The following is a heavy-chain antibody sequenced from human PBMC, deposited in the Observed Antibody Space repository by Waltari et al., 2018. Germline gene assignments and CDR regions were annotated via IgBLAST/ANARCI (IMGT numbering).Heavy chain of an antibody. CDR2: ISGTDETT. CDR1: GITFRCYG. CDR3: AKEVSRGWYVGRPFDL. V-gene: IGHV3-23*01. D-gene: IGHD6-19*01. J-gene: IGHJ4*02. Sequence: EVQLLESGGGLVQPGGSLRLSCAGSGITFRCYGMVWVRQAPGKGLEWVSAISGTDETTYYADSVKGRFTVSRDDSENTLFLQMNSLRAEDRAVYYCAKEVSRGWYVGRPFDLWGQGIMVNVSS.